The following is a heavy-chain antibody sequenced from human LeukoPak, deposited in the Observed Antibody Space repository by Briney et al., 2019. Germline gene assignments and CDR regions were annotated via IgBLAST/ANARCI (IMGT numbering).Heavy chain of an antibody. J-gene: IGHJ4*02. CDR2: ISSSSSYI. D-gene: IGHD2-15*01. CDR3: ARGLAGRFDY. Sequence: GGSLRLSCAASGFTFSNYNMNWVRQAPGKGLEWVSSISSSSSYIYYADSVKGRLTISRDNTKNSLYLQMNSLRDEDTAVYYCARGLAGRFDYWGQGTLVTVSS. V-gene: IGHV3-21*01. CDR1: GFTFSNYN.